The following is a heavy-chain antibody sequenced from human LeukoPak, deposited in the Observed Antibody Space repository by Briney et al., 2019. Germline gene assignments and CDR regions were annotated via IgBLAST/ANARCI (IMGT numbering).Heavy chain of an antibody. V-gene: IGHV3-21*01. Sequence: VGSPLVSCAASGFTFSSCSMNWVRQAPGKGLEWVSSISSSSSYIYYADSVKGRFTISRDNAKNSLYLQMNSLRAEDTAVYYCARLVHDYQPYRYWGQGTLVTVSS. J-gene: IGHJ4*02. CDR3: ARLVHDYQPYRY. CDR2: ISSSSSYI. CDR1: GFTFSSCS. D-gene: IGHD4/OR15-4a*01.